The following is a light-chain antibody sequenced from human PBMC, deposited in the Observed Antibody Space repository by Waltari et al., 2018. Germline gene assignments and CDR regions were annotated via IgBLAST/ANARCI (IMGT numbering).Light chain of an antibody. V-gene: IGKV1-8*01. J-gene: IGKJ1*01. CDR1: QGIDIY. CDR3: QQYYTYPRT. Sequence: ATRMTQSPSSLSASAGDRVTITCRASQGIDIYLAWYQQKPGKAPILLIHAASTLQSGVPSRFSGCGSWTDFTLTISSLQSEDFATYYCQQYYTYPRTFGQGTKVEIK. CDR2: AAS.